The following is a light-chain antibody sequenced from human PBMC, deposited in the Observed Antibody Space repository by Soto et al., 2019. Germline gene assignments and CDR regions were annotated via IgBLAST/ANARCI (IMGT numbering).Light chain of an antibody. CDR1: QSISNW. Sequence: DIQMTQSPSTLSASVGDRVTITCRASQSISNWLAWYQQKPGKAPKLLIYKAPSLESGVPSRFSGSGSGTEFTLTISSLQPDDFATYYCQQYNSYLYTFGQGTKVDIK. J-gene: IGKJ2*01. V-gene: IGKV1-5*03. CDR2: KAP. CDR3: QQYNSYLYT.